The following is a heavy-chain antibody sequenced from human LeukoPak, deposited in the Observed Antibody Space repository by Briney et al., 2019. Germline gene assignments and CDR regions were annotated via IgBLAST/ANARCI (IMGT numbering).Heavy chain of an antibody. Sequence: WGSLRLSCAASGFTFSTYAMSWVRQVPGKGLEWVSTISGSGGSTYYADSVKGRFTISRDNSKNTLYLQMNSLRAEDTAVYYCARGSSGWFDDNWFDPWGQGTLVTVSS. J-gene: IGHJ5*02. CDR2: ISGSGGST. V-gene: IGHV3-23*01. CDR1: GFTFSTYA. CDR3: ARGSSGWFDDNWFDP. D-gene: IGHD6-19*01.